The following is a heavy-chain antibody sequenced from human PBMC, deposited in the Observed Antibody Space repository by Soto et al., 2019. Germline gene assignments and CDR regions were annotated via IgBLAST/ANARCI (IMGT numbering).Heavy chain of an antibody. V-gene: IGHV5-51*01. D-gene: IGHD2-15*01. CDR1: GYIFTSYW. J-gene: IGHJ3*02. Sequence: GESLKISCKGSGYIFTSYWIGWVSQMPGKGLEWMGIIYPGDSDTRYSPSFQGQVTISADKSISTAYLQWSSLKASDTAMYYCARQVYCSGGSCLAFDIWGQGTMVTVSS. CDR3: ARQVYCSGGSCLAFDI. CDR2: IYPGDSDT.